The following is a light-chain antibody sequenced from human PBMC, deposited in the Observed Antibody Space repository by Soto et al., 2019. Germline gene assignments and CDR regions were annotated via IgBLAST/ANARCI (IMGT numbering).Light chain of an antibody. CDR3: HQFGYSPRT. CDR1: QSVNSNY. CDR2: ATS. J-gene: IGKJ1*01. Sequence: EIVMTQSPDTLSVSPGERATLSCRASQSVNSNYLAWFQQRPGQAPRLLIFATSRRATDIPDRFSGSGSGTDFTLAIRRLEPEDFAVYYCHQFGYSPRTFGQGTKVDIK. V-gene: IGKV3-20*01.